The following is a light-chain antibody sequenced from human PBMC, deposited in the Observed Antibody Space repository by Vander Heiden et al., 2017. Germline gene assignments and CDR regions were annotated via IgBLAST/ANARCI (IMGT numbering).Light chain of an antibody. CDR3: QQYDNHPYT. Sequence: DIQITPSPSSLSASVGDRVTITCQASQDISNYLNWYQQKPGKAPKLLIYDASNLETGVPSRFSGSGSGTDFTFTISSLQPEDIATYYCQQYDNHPYTFGQGTKLEIK. V-gene: IGKV1-33*01. J-gene: IGKJ2*01. CDR2: DAS. CDR1: QDISNY.